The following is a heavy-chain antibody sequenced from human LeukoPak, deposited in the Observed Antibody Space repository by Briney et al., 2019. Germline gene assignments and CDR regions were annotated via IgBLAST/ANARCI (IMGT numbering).Heavy chain of an antibody. CDR3: ARGFCSGGSCYDFDY. CDR2: GDST. Sequence: GDSTYYADSVKGRFTISRDNSKNTLYLQMSSLRAEDTAVYYCARGFCSGGSCYDFDYWGQGTLVTVSS. D-gene: IGHD2-15*01. V-gene: IGHV3-53*01. J-gene: IGHJ4*02.